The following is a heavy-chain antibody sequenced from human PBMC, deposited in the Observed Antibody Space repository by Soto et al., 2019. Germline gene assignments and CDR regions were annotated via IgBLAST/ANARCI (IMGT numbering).Heavy chain of an antibody. CDR3: ARRMGYCSSTSCYPAANYYYYMDV. CDR2: IYYSGST. J-gene: IGHJ6*03. Sequence: SETLSLTCTVSGGSISSYYWSWIRQPPGKGLEWIGYIYYSGSTNYNPSLKSRVTISVDTSKNQFSLKLSSVTAADTAVYYCARRMGYCSSTSCYPAANYYYYMDVWGKGTPVTVSS. CDR1: GGSISSYY. V-gene: IGHV4-59*08. D-gene: IGHD2-2*01.